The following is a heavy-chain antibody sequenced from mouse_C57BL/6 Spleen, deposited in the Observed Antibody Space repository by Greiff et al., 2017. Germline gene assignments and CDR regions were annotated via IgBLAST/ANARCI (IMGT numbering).Heavy chain of an antibody. CDR2: IDPSDSYT. D-gene: IGHD3-3*01. V-gene: IGHV1-59*01. CDR3: ARRRTRDEGCAY. CDR1: GYTFTSYW. J-gene: IGHJ3*01. Sequence: QVQLQQPGAELVRPGTSVKLSCKASGYTFTSYWMHWVKQRPGQGLEWIGVIDPSDSYTNYNQKFKGKATLTVDTSSSTAYMQLSSLTSEDSAVYYCARRRTRDEGCAYWGQGTLVTVSA.